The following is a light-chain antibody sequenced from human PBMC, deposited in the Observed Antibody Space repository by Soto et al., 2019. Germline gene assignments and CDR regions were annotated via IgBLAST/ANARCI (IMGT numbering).Light chain of an antibody. CDR1: QSVSSN. CDR3: QQYNNWPRT. CDR2: GAS. Sequence: RVMTQSPATLSVFPGTRSTRPSRACQSVSSNLAWYQQKPGQAPRLLIYGASTRATGIPARFSGSGSGTEFTLTISSLQSEDFAVYYCQQYNNWPRTFGQGTKVDIK. J-gene: IGKJ1*01. V-gene: IGKV3-15*01.